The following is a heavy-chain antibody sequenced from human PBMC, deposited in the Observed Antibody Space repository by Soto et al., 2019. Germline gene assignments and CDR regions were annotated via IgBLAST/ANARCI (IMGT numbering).Heavy chain of an antibody. V-gene: IGHV1-18*01. D-gene: IGHD3-10*01. CDR2: ISAHNGNT. CDR1: GYTFTSYV. Sequence: QVHLVQSGAEVKKPGASVKVSCKGSGYTFTSYVITWVRQAPGQGLEWMGWISAHNGNTNYAQKFQGRVTVTRDTSTSTAYMELRSLRSDDTAVYYCARGRYGAYWGQGALVTVSS. J-gene: IGHJ4*02. CDR3: ARGRYGAY.